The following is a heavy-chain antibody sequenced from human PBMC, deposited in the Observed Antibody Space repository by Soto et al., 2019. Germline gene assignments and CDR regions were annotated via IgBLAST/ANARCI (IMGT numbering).Heavy chain of an antibody. V-gene: IGHV1-69*13. J-gene: IGHJ4*02. CDR3: ARWSQDSSSWYYFDY. D-gene: IGHD6-13*01. Sequence: SVKVSCKASGGTFSSYAISWLRQAPGQGLEWMGGIIPIFGTANYAQKFQGRVTITADESTSTAYMELSSLRSEDTAVYYCARWSQDSSSWYYFDYWGQGTLVTVSS. CDR1: GGTFSSYA. CDR2: IIPIFGTA.